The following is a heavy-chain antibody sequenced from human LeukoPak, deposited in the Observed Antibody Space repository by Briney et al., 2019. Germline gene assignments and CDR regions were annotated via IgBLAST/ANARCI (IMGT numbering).Heavy chain of an antibody. J-gene: IGHJ4*02. D-gene: IGHD6-6*01. CDR3: ARQSSQDSSSSSTFDY. Sequence: GESLKISCKGSGYRFTSDWIGWVRQMPGKGLEWMGIIYPGDSDTRYSPSFQGQVTISADKSISTAYLQWSSLKASDTAMYYCARQSSQDSSSSSTFDYWGQGTLVTVSS. V-gene: IGHV5-51*01. CDR2: IYPGDSDT. CDR1: GYRFTSDW.